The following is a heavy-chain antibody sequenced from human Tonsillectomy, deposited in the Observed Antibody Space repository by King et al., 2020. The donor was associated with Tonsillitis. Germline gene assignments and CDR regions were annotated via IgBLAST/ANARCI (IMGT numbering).Heavy chain of an antibody. CDR2: IYHSGST. CDR1: GYSISSGYY. J-gene: IGHJ3*02. Sequence: VQLQESGPGLVKPSETLSLTCAVSGYSISSGYYWGWIRQPPGKGLEWIGSIYHSGSTYYNPSLKSRVTISVDTSKNQFSLKLSSVTAADTAVYYCARTTPINYDGSGSNAFDIWGQGTMVTVSS. V-gene: IGHV4-38-2*01. CDR3: ARTTPINYDGSGSNAFDI. D-gene: IGHD3-10*01.